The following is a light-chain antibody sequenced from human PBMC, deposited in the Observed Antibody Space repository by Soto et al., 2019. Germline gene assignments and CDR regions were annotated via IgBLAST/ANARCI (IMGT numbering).Light chain of an antibody. CDR3: SSYTSSSTLL. J-gene: IGLJ1*01. Sequence: QSALTQPASVSGSPGQSITISCTGTSSDVGGYNYVSWYQQHPGKAPKLMIYDVSNRPSGVSNRFSGSKSGNTASLTISGLQAEDEADYYCSSYTSSSTLLFGTGTKVTV. V-gene: IGLV2-14*01. CDR1: SSDVGGYNY. CDR2: DVS.